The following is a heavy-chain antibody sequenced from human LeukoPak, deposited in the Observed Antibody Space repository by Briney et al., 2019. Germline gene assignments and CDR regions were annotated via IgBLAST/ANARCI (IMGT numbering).Heavy chain of an antibody. CDR1: GGSISSYY. J-gene: IGHJ4*02. D-gene: IGHD6-13*01. CDR2: IYTSGST. Sequence: SETLSLTCTVSGGSISSYYWSWIRQPAGKGLEWIGRIYTSGSTNYNPSLKSRVTMSVDTSKNQFSLKLSSVTAADTAVYYCARGSPGGAAATFDYWGQGTLVTVSS. V-gene: IGHV4-4*07. CDR3: ARGSPGGAAATFDY.